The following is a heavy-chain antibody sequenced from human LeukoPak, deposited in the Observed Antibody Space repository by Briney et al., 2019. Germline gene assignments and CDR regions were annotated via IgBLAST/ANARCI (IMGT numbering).Heavy chain of an antibody. CDR3: AKDRYIVLMVYALFDY. V-gene: IGHV3-23*01. Sequence: PGGSLRLSCAASGFTFSSYAMSWVRQAPGKGLEWVSAISGSGGSTYYADSVKGRFTISRDNSKNTLYLQMNSLRAEDTAVYYCAKDRYIVLMVYALFDYWGQGTLVTVSS. J-gene: IGHJ4*02. D-gene: IGHD2-8*01. CDR1: GFTFSSYA. CDR2: ISGSGGST.